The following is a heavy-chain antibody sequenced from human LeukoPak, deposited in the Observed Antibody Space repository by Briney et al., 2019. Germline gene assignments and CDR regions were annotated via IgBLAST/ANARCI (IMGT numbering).Heavy chain of an antibody. CDR3: ARGPLYSGSYYFDY. J-gene: IGHJ4*02. D-gene: IGHD1-26*01. Sequence: GGSLRLSCAASGFTFSNYWMSWVRQAPGKGPEWVAKIDKDGSEKYSVDSVRGRFTISRDNAKNTLYLQMDSLRAEDTAVYYCARGPLYSGSYYFDYWGQGTLVTVSS. CDR2: IDKDGSEK. CDR1: GFTFSNYW. V-gene: IGHV3-7*04.